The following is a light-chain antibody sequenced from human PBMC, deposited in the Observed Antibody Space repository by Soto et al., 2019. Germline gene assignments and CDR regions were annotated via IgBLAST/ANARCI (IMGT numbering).Light chain of an antibody. J-gene: IGKJ3*01. CDR3: QQYDIRPLS. CDR2: DAS. V-gene: IGKV1-33*01. CDR1: QDITNC. Sequence: DIQMPQTPSSLSASVGDRVTFTCQASQDITNCLNWYHQKPGKAPKLLIYDASNFEAGAPSRFSGSGSGTHFTFTISSLQPEATATYYCQQYDIRPLSFGPGTKVEI.